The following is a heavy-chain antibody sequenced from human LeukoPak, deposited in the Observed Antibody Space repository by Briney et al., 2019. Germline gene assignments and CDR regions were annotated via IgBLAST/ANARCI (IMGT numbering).Heavy chain of an antibody. CDR3: ARPDSYYYGSGSYYSSFDY. Sequence: PGGSLRLSCAASGFTFSSYAMHWVRQAAGKGLEWVTIISYDGSNKHYADSVKGRFTISRDNSKNTLYLQMNSLRAEDTAVYYCARPDSYYYGSGSYYSSFDYWGQGTLVTVST. V-gene: IGHV3-30*04. CDR2: ISYDGSNK. CDR1: GFTFSSYA. D-gene: IGHD3-10*01. J-gene: IGHJ4*02.